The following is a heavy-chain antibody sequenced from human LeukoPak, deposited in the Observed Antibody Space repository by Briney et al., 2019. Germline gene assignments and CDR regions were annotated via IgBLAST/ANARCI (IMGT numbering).Heavy chain of an antibody. J-gene: IGHJ4*02. Sequence: SETLSLTCTVSGGSISSGSYYWSWIRQPPGKGLEWIGEIIHSGSPNYNPSLKSRVTMSIDTSKNQFSLNLSSVTAADTAVYYCARRHYEILSGYPSWGQGILVTVSS. D-gene: IGHD3-9*01. CDR2: IIHSGSP. CDR3: ARRHYEILSGYPS. V-gene: IGHV4-61*01. CDR1: GGSISSGSYY.